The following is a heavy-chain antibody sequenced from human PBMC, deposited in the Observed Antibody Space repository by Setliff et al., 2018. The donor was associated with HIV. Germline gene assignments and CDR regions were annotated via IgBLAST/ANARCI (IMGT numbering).Heavy chain of an antibody. CDR2: VYYSGDT. D-gene: IGHD6-19*01. V-gene: IGHV4-59*11. J-gene: IGHJ4*02. CDR3: ARHTIGVATWRDGFDF. CDR1: GGSISSHY. Sequence: SETLSLTCSVSGGSISSHYWTWIRQSPGKGLEWIGSVYYSGDTDYNPSLKSRVSTSVDTSKNQFSLKLSSVTAADTAVYYCARHTIGVATWRDGFDFWGQGRLVTVSS.